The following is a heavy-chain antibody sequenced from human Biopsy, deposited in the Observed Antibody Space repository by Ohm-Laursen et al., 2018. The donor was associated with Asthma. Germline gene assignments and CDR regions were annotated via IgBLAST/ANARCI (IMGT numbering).Heavy chain of an antibody. V-gene: IGHV1-69*01. CDR3: ARKAGSCISRTCYSLDF. CDR1: GGTFNTYV. J-gene: IGHJ4*02. CDR2: INSVFGTT. D-gene: IGHD2-2*01. Sequence: SSVKVSCKSLGGTFNTYVIGWVRQAPGQGLEWMGGINSVFGTTTYPQKFQDRVTITADDSTSTVYMELSSLRSEDTAVFYCARKAGSCISRTCYSLDFWGQGTLVTVSS.